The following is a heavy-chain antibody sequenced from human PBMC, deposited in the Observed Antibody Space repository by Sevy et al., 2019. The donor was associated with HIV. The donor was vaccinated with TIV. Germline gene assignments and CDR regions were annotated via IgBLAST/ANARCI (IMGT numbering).Heavy chain of an antibody. Sequence: GGSLRLSCAASGFTFSSYSMNWVRQAPGKGLEWVSSISSSSSYIYYAHSVKGRLTISRDNATNSLYLQMNSLRAEDTAVYYCARGLRFLEWLYDYWGQGTLVTVSS. D-gene: IGHD3-3*01. J-gene: IGHJ4*02. CDR2: ISSSSSYI. CDR1: GFTFSSYS. V-gene: IGHV3-21*01. CDR3: ARGLRFLEWLYDY.